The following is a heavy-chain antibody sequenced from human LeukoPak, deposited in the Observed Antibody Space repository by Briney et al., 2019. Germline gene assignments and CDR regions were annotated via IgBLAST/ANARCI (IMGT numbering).Heavy chain of an antibody. V-gene: IGHV1-18*01. CDR2: ISAYNGDT. D-gene: IGHD2-21*02. CDR3: ARGQYCGGDCSSSDAFDV. Sequence: ASMKVSCKTSGYTFTNYGVSWVRQAPGQGLEWMGWISAYNGDTNYAQKLQGRVTMTTDTATSTAYMELRSLRSDDTAVYYCARGQYCGGDCSSSDAFDVWGQGTMVTVSS. J-gene: IGHJ3*01. CDR1: GYTFTNYG.